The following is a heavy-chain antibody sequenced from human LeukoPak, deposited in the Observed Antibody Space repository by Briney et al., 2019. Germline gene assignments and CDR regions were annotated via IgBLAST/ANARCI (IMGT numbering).Heavy chain of an antibody. CDR2: ISAYNGNT. CDR3: ASAASSGWYGYYFDY. Sequence: ASVKVSCKASGYTFTSYGISWVRQAPGQGLEWMGWISAYNGNTNYAQKFQGRVTITADESTSTAYMELSSLRSEDTAVYYCASAASSGWYGYYFDYWGQGTLVTVSS. D-gene: IGHD6-19*01. V-gene: IGHV1-18*01. CDR1: GYTFTSYG. J-gene: IGHJ4*02.